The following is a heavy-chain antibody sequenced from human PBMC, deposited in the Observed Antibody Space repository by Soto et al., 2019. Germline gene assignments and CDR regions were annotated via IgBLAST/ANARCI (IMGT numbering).Heavy chain of an antibody. J-gene: IGHJ3*02. Sequence: GESLKISCAASGFTFSNAWMNWVRQAPGKGLEWVGRIKSKTDGGTTDYAAPVKGRFTISRDDSKNTLYLQMNSLKTEDTAVYYCTTWHIVVVVAFDAFDIWGQGTMVTVSS. CDR3: TTWHIVVVVAFDAFDI. D-gene: IGHD2-15*01. V-gene: IGHV3-15*07. CDR2: IKSKTDGGTT. CDR1: GFTFSNAW.